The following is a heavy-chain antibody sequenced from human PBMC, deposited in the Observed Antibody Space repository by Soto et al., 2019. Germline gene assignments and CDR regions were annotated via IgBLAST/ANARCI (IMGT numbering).Heavy chain of an antibody. D-gene: IGHD6-6*01. CDR2: ISSSSSYT. CDR3: AREGYSSSSDSYYGMDV. Sequence: GSLTLSCAASAFTFSDYYMSWIRQSPGKGLEWVSYISSSSSYTNYADSVMGRFTVSRDNAKNSLYLQMNSLRAEDTAVYYCAREGYSSSSDSYYGMDVWGQGTTVTVSS. V-gene: IGHV3-11*06. CDR1: AFTFSDYY. J-gene: IGHJ6*02.